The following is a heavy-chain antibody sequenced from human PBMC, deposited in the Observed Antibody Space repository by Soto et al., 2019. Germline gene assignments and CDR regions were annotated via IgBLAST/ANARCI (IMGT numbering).Heavy chain of an antibody. Sequence: PGESLKISCKGSGYSFTIYWIGWVRQMPGKGLEWMGRIDPSDSYTNYSPSFQGHVTISADKPISTAYLQWSSLKASDTAMYYCARRRKALHLYGMDVWGQGTTVTVSS. CDR2: IDPSDSYT. CDR1: GYSFTIYW. J-gene: IGHJ6*02. V-gene: IGHV5-10-1*01. CDR3: ARRRKALHLYGMDV.